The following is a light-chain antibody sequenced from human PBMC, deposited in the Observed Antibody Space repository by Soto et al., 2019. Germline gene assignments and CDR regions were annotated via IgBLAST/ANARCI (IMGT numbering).Light chain of an antibody. V-gene: IGLV2-11*01. CDR2: NVN. CDR3: CSYTSSAPWV. Sequence: QSALIQPPSVSGSPGQSVTISCTGTSSDVGSDDYVPWYQQHPDTVPKPMIYNVNTQPSGVPDRFSGSKSGNTASMTISGLQAEDETEFYCCSYTSSAPWVFGGGTKLTVL. J-gene: IGLJ3*02. CDR1: SSDVGSDDY.